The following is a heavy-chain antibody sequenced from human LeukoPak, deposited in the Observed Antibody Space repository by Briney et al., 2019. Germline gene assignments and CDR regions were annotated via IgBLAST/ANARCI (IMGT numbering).Heavy chain of an antibody. CDR3: ARSASGWGFDD. V-gene: IGHV5-51*01. J-gene: IGHJ4*02. Sequence: GASLQISCKGSGYSFTTHWIGWVRQLSGKGLEWMGIIYPGDSDTRYSPSFQGQVTISADKSISTAYLQWSSLKASDSAMYYCARSASGWGFDDWGQGTLVTVSS. D-gene: IGHD6-19*01. CDR2: IYPGDSDT. CDR1: GYSFTTHW.